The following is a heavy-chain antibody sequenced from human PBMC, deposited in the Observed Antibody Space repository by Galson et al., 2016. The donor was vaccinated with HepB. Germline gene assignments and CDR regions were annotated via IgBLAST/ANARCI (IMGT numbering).Heavy chain of an antibody. J-gene: IGHJ4*02. CDR3: ARDRWSFSLKGLFDF. CDR1: GFTFSSYS. D-gene: IGHD2/OR15-2a*01. V-gene: IGHV3-21*01. CDR2: ISNSATYR. Sequence: SLRLSCAASGFTFSSYSMNWVRQAPGKGLEWVSSISNSATYRFYADSVKGRFTISRDNAKNSLYLQIDSLRAEDTAVYYCARDRWSFSLKGLFDFWGQGTLVTVSS.